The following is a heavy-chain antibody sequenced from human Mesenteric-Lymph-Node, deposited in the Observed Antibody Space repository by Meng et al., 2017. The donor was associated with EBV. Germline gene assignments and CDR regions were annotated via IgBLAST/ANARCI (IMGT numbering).Heavy chain of an antibody. V-gene: IGHV4-39*01. J-gene: IGHJ5*02. D-gene: IGHD3/OR15-3a*01. Sequence: QLRLQGAGSRLVKPSETLSLTCTVSGGSISTTNYYWSWVRQPPGKGLEWLGGIYYSGITYYNPSLTSRVDLSVDTSKNRFSLKLFSLTTEDTAVYFCVRSRGWTQVEWFDPWGPGILVTVSS. CDR2: IYYSGIT. CDR1: GGSISTTNYY. CDR3: VRSRGWTQVEWFDP.